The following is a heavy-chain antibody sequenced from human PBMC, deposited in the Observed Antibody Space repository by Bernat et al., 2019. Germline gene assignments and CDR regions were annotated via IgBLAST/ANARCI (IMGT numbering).Heavy chain of an antibody. J-gene: IGHJ4*02. Sequence: EVQLVESGGGLVQPGGSLRLSCAASGFTFSNYALSWVRQAPGKGLEWVSTISLSGGSTYYADSVKGRFTISRDNSRDTLYLQMNSLRADDTAVYYCAKDGFNSGWFFDYWGQGTLVTVSS. CDR3: AKDGFNSGWFFDY. D-gene: IGHD6-19*01. CDR2: ISLSGGST. V-gene: IGHV3-23*04. CDR1: GFTFSNYA.